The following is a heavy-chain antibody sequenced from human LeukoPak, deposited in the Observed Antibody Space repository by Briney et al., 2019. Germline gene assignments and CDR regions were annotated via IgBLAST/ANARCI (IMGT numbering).Heavy chain of an antibody. CDR2: VHLDGRT. Sequence: PSETLSLTCAVYGGSLSGFYWSWIRQPPGKGLEWIGEVHLDGRTNYNPSLESRLTMSVDVSENQVSLKLTSVTAADTAVYYCAREGGFYRPLDYSGQGTLVTVSS. D-gene: IGHD3-3*01. CDR3: AREGGFYRPLDY. CDR1: GGSLSGFY. J-gene: IGHJ4*02. V-gene: IGHV4-34*10.